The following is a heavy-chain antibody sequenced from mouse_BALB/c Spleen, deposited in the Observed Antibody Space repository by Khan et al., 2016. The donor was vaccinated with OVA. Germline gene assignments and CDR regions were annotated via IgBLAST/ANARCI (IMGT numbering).Heavy chain of an antibody. D-gene: IGHD6-1*01. CDR1: GYTFTSYW. V-gene: IGHV1S81*02. CDR2: INPSNGRT. CDR3: ARVITRDY. J-gene: IGHJ2*01. Sequence: QMQLQQPGAELVKPGASVKLSCKASGYTFTSYWMHWVKQRPGQGLEWIGEINPSNGRTNYNEKFKSKATLTVDKSSSTAYMQLSSPTSEDSAVYYWARVITRDYWGQGTTLTVSS.